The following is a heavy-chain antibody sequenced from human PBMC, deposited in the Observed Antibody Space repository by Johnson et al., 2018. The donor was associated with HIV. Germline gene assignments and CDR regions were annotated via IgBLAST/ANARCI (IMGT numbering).Heavy chain of an antibody. D-gene: IGHD5-18*01. V-gene: IGHV3-30-3*01. CDR2: ISYDGSNK. J-gene: IGHJ3*02. CDR1: GFTSSSYW. Sequence: MQLVESGGGLIQPGGSLRLSCAASGFTSSSYWMSWVRQAPGKWLEWVAIISYDGSNKYYADSVKGRFTISRDNSKNTLYLQMNSLRAEDTAFYYCARLPGGYSRDAFHIWGQGTMVTVSS. CDR3: ARLPGGYSRDAFHI.